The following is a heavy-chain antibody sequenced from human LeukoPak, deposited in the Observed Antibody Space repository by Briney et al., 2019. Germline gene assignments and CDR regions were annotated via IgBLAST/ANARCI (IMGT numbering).Heavy chain of an antibody. D-gene: IGHD3-22*01. Sequence: PGGSLRLSCAASGFTFSSYSMNWVRQAPGKGLEWVSSISSSSSYTYYADSVKGRFTISRDNAKNSLYLQMNSLRAEDTAVYYCAILNYYDSSGYFRDWGQGTLVTVSS. J-gene: IGHJ4*02. CDR2: ISSSSSYT. CDR1: GFTFSSYS. CDR3: AILNYYDSSGYFRD. V-gene: IGHV3-21*01.